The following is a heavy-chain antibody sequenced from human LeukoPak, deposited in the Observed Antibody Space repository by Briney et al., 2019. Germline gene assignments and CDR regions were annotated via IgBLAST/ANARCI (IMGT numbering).Heavy chain of an antibody. J-gene: IGHJ4*02. D-gene: IGHD3-10*01. Sequence: PGGSLRLSCAASGFSVSSNYMSWVRQAPGKGLEWVSFIYSGGSTYYADSVKGRFTISRDNSKNTLYLQMNSLRAEDTAVYYCARAGRWFGEFPFDYWGQGTMVTVSS. CDR2: IYSGGST. V-gene: IGHV3-53*01. CDR1: GFSVSSNY. CDR3: ARAGRWFGEFPFDY.